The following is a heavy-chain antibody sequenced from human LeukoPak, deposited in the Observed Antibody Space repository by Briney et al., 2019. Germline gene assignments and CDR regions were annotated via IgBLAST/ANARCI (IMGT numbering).Heavy chain of an antibody. Sequence: GASVKVSCKASGYTFTSYGISWVRQAPGQGLEWMGWISAYNGNTNYAQKLQGRVTMTTDTSTSTAYMELRSLRPDDTAVYYCARDPLEWSENYFDYWGQGTLVTVSS. CDR3: ARDPLEWSENYFDY. J-gene: IGHJ4*02. CDR1: GYTFTSYG. V-gene: IGHV1-18*01. D-gene: IGHD3-3*01. CDR2: ISAYNGNT.